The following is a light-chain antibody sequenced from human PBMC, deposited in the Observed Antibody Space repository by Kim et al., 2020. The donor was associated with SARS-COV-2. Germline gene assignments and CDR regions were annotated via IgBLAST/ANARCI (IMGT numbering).Light chain of an antibody. Sequence: DIQMTQSPSSLSASVGDRVTITCRASQSIKNYLNWNQQKPGKAPKLLIYGASNLQSGVPSRFSGGGSGTEFTLTISSLQPEDSATYYCQQTYSTFGQGTKLEI. CDR3: QQTYST. CDR1: QSIKNY. V-gene: IGKV1-39*01. J-gene: IGKJ2*01. CDR2: GAS.